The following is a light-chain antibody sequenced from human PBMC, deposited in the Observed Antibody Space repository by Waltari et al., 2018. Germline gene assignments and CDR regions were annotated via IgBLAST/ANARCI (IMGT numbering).Light chain of an antibody. CDR1: SGNIATNY. CDR2: EDN. J-gene: IGLJ2*01. V-gene: IGLV6-57*03. Sequence: FTLTQPHSVSESPGKTVTISCTRSSGNIATNYVQWYQQRPGSAPTKVIYEDNQRPSGVPDRFSGSIDSSSNSASLIISGLKAEDEADYYCQSFDSSHVVFGGGTKLTVL. CDR3: QSFDSSHVV.